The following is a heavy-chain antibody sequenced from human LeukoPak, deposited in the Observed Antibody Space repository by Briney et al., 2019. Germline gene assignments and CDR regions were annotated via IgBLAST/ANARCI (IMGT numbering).Heavy chain of an antibody. J-gene: IGHJ4*02. CDR1: GGSISRYY. CDR2: INHSGST. CDR3: AGGYSGYGYRLRKPPGY. D-gene: IGHD5-12*01. V-gene: IGHV4-34*01. Sequence: SETLSLTCTVSGGSISRYYWSWIRQPPGKGLEWIGEINHSGSTNYNPSLKSRVTISVDTSKNQFSLKLSSVTAADTAVYYCAGGYSGYGYRLRKPPGYWGQGTLVTVSS.